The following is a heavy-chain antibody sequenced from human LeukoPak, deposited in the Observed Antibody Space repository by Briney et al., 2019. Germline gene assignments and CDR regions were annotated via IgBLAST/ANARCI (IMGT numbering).Heavy chain of an antibody. V-gene: IGHV3-30-3*01. Sequence: PGGSLRLSCAASGFTFSSYAMHWVSQAPGKGLEWVAVISYDGSNKYYADSVKGRFTISRDNSKNTLYLQMNSLRAEDTAVYYCAREHYYGSGIDYWGQGTLVTVSS. J-gene: IGHJ4*02. CDR3: AREHYYGSGIDY. CDR2: ISYDGSNK. D-gene: IGHD3-10*01. CDR1: GFTFSSYA.